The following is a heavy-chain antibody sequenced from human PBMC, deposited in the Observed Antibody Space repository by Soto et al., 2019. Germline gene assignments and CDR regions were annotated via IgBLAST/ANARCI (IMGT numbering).Heavy chain of an antibody. D-gene: IGHD2-21*02. CDR1: GGSISSGGYS. J-gene: IGHJ3*02. Sequence: SETLSLTCAVSGGSISSGGYSWSWIRQPPGKGLEWIGYIYHSGSTYYNPSLKSRVTTSVDRSKNQFSLKLSSVTAADTAVYYCASTYCGGDCYSRLGAFDIWGQGTMVTVSS. CDR3: ASTYCGGDCYSRLGAFDI. CDR2: IYHSGST. V-gene: IGHV4-30-2*01.